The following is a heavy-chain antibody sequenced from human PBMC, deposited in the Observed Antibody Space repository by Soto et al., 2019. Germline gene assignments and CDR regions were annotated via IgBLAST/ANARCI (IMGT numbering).Heavy chain of an antibody. V-gene: IGHV1-69*13. CDR2: IIPIFGTA. CDR3: ARGRYGDYEDYFDY. J-gene: IGHJ4*02. D-gene: IGHD4-17*01. CDR1: GGTFSSYA. Sequence: ASVKVSCKASGGTFSSYAISWVRQAPGQGLEWMGGIIPIFGTANYAQKFQGRVTITADESTSTAYMELSSLRSEDTAVYYCARGRYGDYEDYFDYWGQGTLVTVSS.